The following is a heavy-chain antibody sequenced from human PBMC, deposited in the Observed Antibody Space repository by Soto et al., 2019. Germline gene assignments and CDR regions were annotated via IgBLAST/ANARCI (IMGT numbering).Heavy chain of an antibody. Sequence: SETLSLTCTVSGGSISSYYWSWIRQPPGKGLEWIGYIYYSGSTNYNPSLKSRVTISVDTSKNQFSLKLSSVTAADTAVYYCASSRFYCSWSYPRDGFYDWGKGSLVPVSS. CDR3: ASSRFYCSWSYPRDGFYD. V-gene: IGHV4-59*08. CDR2: IYYSGST. J-gene: IGHJ4*02. D-gene: IGHD3-10*01. CDR1: GGSISSYY.